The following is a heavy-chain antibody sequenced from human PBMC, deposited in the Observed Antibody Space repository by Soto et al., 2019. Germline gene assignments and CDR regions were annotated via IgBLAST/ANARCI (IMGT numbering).Heavy chain of an antibody. V-gene: IGHV1-69*13. CDR3: AREGISGGYDFWSGPDDAFDI. Sequence: SVKVSCKASGGTFSSYAISWVRQAPGQGLEWMGRIIPIFGTANYAQKFQGRVTITADESTSTAYMELSSLRSEDTAVYYCAREGISGGYDFWSGPDDAFDIWGQGTMVTVSS. D-gene: IGHD3-3*01. CDR2: IIPIFGTA. J-gene: IGHJ3*02. CDR1: GGTFSSYA.